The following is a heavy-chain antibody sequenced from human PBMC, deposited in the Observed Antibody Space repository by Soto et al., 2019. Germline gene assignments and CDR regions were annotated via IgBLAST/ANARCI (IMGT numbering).Heavy chain of an antibody. CDR1: GGSISSSNW. CDR3: AAYYGDTLALDY. Sequence: QVQLQESGPGLVKPSGTLSLTCAVSGGSISSSNWWSWVRQPPGKGLEWIGEIYHSGSTNYNPALKSRVTSSVDKAKNQSSPKLGSVTAAATAVYYCAAYYGDTLALDYWGQGTLVTVSS. V-gene: IGHV4-4*02. J-gene: IGHJ4*02. CDR2: IYHSGST. D-gene: IGHD4-17*01.